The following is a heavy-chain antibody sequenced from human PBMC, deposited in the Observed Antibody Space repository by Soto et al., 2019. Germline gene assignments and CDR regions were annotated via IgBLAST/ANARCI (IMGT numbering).Heavy chain of an antibody. Sequence: GSLRLSCAASGFTFSSYGMHWVRQAPGKGLEWVAVIWYDGSNKYYADSVKGRFTISRDNSKNTLYLQMNSLRAEDTAVYYCARVMGATRFDYWGQGTLVTVSS. CDR1: GFTFSSYG. D-gene: IGHD1-26*01. J-gene: IGHJ4*02. CDR2: IWYDGSNK. CDR3: ARVMGATRFDY. V-gene: IGHV3-33*01.